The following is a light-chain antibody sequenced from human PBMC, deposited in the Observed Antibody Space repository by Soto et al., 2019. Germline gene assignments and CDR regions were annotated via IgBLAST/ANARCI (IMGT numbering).Light chain of an antibody. J-gene: IGKJ1*01. CDR3: QLRYNWPPTWT. CDR1: QSVSSS. CDR2: DAS. Sequence: EIVLTRSPVTLSLSPGERAALSCRASQSVSSSLAWYQQKPGQAPRLLMFDASNRATGIPARFGGSVSGTDSTLTISSLEPEDFAVYYCQLRYNWPPTWTFGQGTKVDIK. V-gene: IGKV3-11*01.